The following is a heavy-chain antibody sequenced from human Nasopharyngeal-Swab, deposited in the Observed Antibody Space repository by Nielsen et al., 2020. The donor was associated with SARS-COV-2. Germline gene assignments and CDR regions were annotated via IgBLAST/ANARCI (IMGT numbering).Heavy chain of an antibody. CDR1: GFTVSSNY. CDR2: IYSGGST. Sequence: LSLTCAASGFTVSSNYMSWVRQAPGKGLEWVSVIYSGGSTYYADSVKGRFTISRDNSKSTLYLQMNSLRAEDTAVYYCARAPVCGGDCYAYYFDYWGQGTLVTVSS. D-gene: IGHD2-21*02. V-gene: IGHV3-53*01. J-gene: IGHJ4*02. CDR3: ARAPVCGGDCYAYYFDY.